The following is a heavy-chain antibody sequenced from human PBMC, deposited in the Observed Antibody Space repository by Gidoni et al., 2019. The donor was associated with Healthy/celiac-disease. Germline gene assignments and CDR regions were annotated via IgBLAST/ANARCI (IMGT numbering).Heavy chain of an antibody. CDR3: TRCGGDEDAFDI. CDR2: ST. D-gene: IGHD2-21*01. J-gene: IGHJ3*02. Sequence: STYYNPSLKSRVTISVDTSKNQFSLKLSSVTAADTAVYYCTRCGGDEDAFDIWGQGTMVTVSS. V-gene: IGHV4-31*02.